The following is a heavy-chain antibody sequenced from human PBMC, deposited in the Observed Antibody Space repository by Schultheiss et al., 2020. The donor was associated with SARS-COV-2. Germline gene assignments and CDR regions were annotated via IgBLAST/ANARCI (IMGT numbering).Heavy chain of an antibody. Sequence: GGSLRLSCAASGFTFSGYALSWVRQAPGRGLEWVSYTNSGGNTYYADSVKGRFTISRDNAKNSLYLQMRSLRAEDTAVYYCARGLGIAVAGADYWGQGTPVTVSS. CDR1: GFTFSGYA. CDR2: TNSGGNT. V-gene: IGHV3-11*01. CDR3: ARGLGIAVAGADY. J-gene: IGHJ4*02. D-gene: IGHD6-19*01.